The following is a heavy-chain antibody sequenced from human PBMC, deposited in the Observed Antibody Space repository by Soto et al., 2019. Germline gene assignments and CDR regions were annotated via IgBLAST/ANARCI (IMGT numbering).Heavy chain of an antibody. CDR2: ISGSGGST. D-gene: IGHD3-3*01. Sequence: GGSLRLSCSASGFTFSSYAMSWVRQAPGKGLEWVSAISGSGGSTYYADSVKGRFTISRDNSKNTLYLQMNSLRAEDTAVYYCAKVSFDFWSGYFDYWGQGTLVTVSS. V-gene: IGHV3-23*01. CDR1: GFTFSSYA. J-gene: IGHJ4*02. CDR3: AKVSFDFWSGYFDY.